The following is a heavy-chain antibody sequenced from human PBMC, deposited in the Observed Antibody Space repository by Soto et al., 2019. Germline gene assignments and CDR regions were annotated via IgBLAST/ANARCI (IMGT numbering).Heavy chain of an antibody. Sequence: GGSLRLSCAASGFTFSSYGMHWVRQAPGKGLEWVAVIWCDGSNKYYADSVKGRFTISRDNSKNTLYLQMNSLRAEDTAVYYWARDPQMTGNALYYYYGMDVWGQGTTVTVSS. CDR3: ARDPQMTGNALYYYYGMDV. V-gene: IGHV3-33*01. CDR2: IWCDGSNK. CDR1: GFTFSSYG. J-gene: IGHJ6*02.